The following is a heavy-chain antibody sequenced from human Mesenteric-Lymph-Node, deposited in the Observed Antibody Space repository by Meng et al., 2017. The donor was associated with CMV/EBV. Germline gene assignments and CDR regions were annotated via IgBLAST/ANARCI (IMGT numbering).Heavy chain of an antibody. CDR3: ARDLDTVIRGAIPAF. D-gene: IGHD3-10*01. CDR1: GYTFTGYY. Sequence: ASGYTFTGYYMAWVRQAPGPGLEWMGRINPNTGGTDYAQQFEGRVTMTRDTSITTAYMELSGLTSDDTAVYYCARDLDTVIRGAIPAFWGQGTLVTVSS. V-gene: IGHV1-2*06. CDR2: INPNTGGT. J-gene: IGHJ4*02.